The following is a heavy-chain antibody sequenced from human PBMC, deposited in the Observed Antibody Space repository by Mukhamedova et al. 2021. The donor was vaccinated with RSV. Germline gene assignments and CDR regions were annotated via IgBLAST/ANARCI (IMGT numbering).Heavy chain of an antibody. J-gene: IGHJ4*02. CDR3: AREVLARVGGDYFDY. CDR2: TGNKANSCTT. Sequence: DWVRQAPGKALEWVGRTGNKANSCTTEYAASVKGRFTISRDDSKNSLYLQMNSLKSEDTAVYYCAREVLARVGGDYFDYLGRGTLV. V-gene: IGHV3-72*01. D-gene: IGHD2/OR15-2a*01.